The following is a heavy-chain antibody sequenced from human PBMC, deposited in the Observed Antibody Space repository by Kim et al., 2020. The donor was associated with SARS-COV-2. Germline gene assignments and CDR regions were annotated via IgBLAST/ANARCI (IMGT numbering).Heavy chain of an antibody. Sequence: ASVKVSCKASGYTFTNYNITWVRQAPGQGLEWMGWIGPYNSYTNDAQKFQGRVTMTTDTSTSTAYMELRSLRSDDTAVYYCARDSVLETQFDYWGQGTL. V-gene: IGHV1-18*04. CDR3: ARDSVLETQFDY. CDR1: GYTFTNYN. D-gene: IGHD3-3*01. CDR2: IGPYNSYT. J-gene: IGHJ4*02.